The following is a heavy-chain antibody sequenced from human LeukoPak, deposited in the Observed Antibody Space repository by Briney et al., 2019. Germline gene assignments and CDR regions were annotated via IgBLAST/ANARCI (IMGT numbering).Heavy chain of an antibody. J-gene: IGHJ4*02. CDR2: VYYSEST. CDR3: ARLNNEFWY. CDR1: GGSIRYSSYY. V-gene: IGHV4-39*01. D-gene: IGHD3-3*01. Sequence: SETLSLTCTVAGGSIRYSSYYWGWIRQPAGKGLEWIGSVYYSESTYSNPSLKSRVTIFVDTPKNQFSLKLTSVTAADTGVYYCARLNNEFWYWAQGTLVTVSS.